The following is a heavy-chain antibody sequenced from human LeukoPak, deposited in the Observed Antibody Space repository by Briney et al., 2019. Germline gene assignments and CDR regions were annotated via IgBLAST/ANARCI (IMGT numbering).Heavy chain of an antibody. CDR3: ARPYYYDSRIDP. CDR2: MYYSGST. CDR1: GGSISSGDYY. D-gene: IGHD3-22*01. J-gene: IGHJ5*02. Sequence: SQTLSLTCTVSGGSISSGDYYWSWIRQPPGKGLEWIAYMYYSGSTYYNPSLKSRVTMSADTSKNQLSLKLSSVTAADTAVCYCARPYYYDSRIDPWGQGILVTVSS. V-gene: IGHV4-30-4*01.